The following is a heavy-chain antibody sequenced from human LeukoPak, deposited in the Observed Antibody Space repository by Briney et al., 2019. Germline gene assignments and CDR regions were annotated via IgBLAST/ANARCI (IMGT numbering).Heavy chain of an antibody. J-gene: IGHJ4*02. V-gene: IGHV1-69*13. CDR1: GGTFSSYA. Sequence: SVKVSCKASGGTFSSYAISWVRQAPGQGLEWMGGIIPIFGTANYAQKFQGRVTITADESTSTAYMELSSLRAEDTAVYYCAKSLPNYYDSSGYSGFDYWGQGTLVTVSS. D-gene: IGHD3-22*01. CDR3: AKSLPNYYDSSGYSGFDY. CDR2: IIPIFGTA.